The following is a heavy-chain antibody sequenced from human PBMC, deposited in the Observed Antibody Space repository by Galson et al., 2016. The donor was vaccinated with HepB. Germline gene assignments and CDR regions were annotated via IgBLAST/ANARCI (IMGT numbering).Heavy chain of an antibody. CDR1: GYTFTSYA. CDR2: ISANNSNT. Sequence: SVKVSCKASGYTFTSYAISWVRQAPGQGLEWMGWISANNSNTNYAQKLQGRVTMTTDTFTSTAYMELRSLKSDDTALYYCARVIHEYSTGWYYFDYWGQGSLVTVSS. D-gene: IGHD6-19*01. J-gene: IGHJ4*02. CDR3: ARVIHEYSTGWYYFDY. V-gene: IGHV1-18*01.